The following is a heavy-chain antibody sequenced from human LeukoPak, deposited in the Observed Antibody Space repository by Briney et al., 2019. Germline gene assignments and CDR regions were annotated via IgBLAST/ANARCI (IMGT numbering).Heavy chain of an antibody. CDR3: ARRSTSCLDY. V-gene: IGHV4-34*01. CDR1: GGSFSDYY. J-gene: IGHJ4*02. Sequence: ASETLSLTCVVYGGSFSDYYWSWIRQPPGKGLEWIGETNHRGITNYNPSLTSRVTISVDTSKNQFSLNLTSLTAADTAVYYCARRSTSCLDYWGQGTLVTVSS. CDR2: TNHRGIT. D-gene: IGHD2-2*01.